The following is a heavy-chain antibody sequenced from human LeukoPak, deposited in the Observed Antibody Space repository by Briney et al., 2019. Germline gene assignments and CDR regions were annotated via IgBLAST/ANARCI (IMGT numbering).Heavy chain of an antibody. CDR3: ARDVRGSPQENWFDP. Sequence: VASVKVSCKASGGTFSSYAISWVRQAPGQGLEWMGGIIPIFGTANYAQKFQGRVTITTDESTSTAYMELSSLRSEDTAVYYCARDVRGSPQENWFDPWGQGTLVTVSS. D-gene: IGHD3-16*02. CDR2: IIPIFGTA. J-gene: IGHJ5*02. V-gene: IGHV1-69*05. CDR1: GGTFSSYA.